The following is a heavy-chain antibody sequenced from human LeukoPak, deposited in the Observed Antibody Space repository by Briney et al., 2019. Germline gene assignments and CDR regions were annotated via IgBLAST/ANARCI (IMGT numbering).Heavy chain of an antibody. Sequence: SETLSLTCSVSGGSISSYYWSWIRRPPGKGLEWIGSIYTSGSTNYNPSLKSRVTISVDTSKNQFSLKLSSVTAADTAVFYCARHGYSRLYYFDFWGQGTLVTVSS. CDR3: ARHGYSRLYYFDF. D-gene: IGHD2-15*01. CDR2: IYTSGST. CDR1: GGSISSYY. J-gene: IGHJ4*02. V-gene: IGHV4-4*09.